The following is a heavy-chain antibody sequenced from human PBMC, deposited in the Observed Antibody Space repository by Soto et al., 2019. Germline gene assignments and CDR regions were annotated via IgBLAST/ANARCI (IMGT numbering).Heavy chain of an antibody. CDR1: GGSISSGGYY. V-gene: IGHV4-31*03. D-gene: IGHD6-6*01. CDR2: NYYSGIT. Sequence: SELLCLTCTVSGGSISSGGYYWTWIRQHPGKGLEWIGYNYYSGITYYNPSLKSRVTISLDTSKNQFSLKLSSVTAADTAVYYCARGSSIAGLYYGMDVWGQGTTVTVSS. CDR3: ARGSSIAGLYYGMDV. J-gene: IGHJ6*02.